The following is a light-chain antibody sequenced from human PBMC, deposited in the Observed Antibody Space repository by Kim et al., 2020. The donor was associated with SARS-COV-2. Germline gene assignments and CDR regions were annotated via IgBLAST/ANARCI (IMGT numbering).Light chain of an antibody. CDR1: NLWDKY. CDR2: QDS. Sequence: VSPGQTDSITRSGDNLWDKYACWYQQKPGQSPGLVIYQDSKRPSGIPERFSGSNSGNTATLTISGTQAMDEADYYCQAWDSSTEVVFGGGTQLTVL. CDR3: QAWDSSTEVV. V-gene: IGLV3-1*01. J-gene: IGLJ2*01.